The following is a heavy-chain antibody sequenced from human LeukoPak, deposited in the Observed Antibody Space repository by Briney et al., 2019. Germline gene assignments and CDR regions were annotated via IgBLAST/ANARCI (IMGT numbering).Heavy chain of an antibody. J-gene: IGHJ4*02. CDR3: ARTMIRVRGFDF. CDR1: GFTFSDYY. D-gene: IGHD3-10*01. Sequence: GGSLRLSCVVSGFTFSDYYMSWIRQAPGMGLEWISFISSSGSTVHYADSVKGRFTISRDNAKDSLYLQMNSLRVDDTAIYYCARTMIRVRGFDFWGQGSLVTVSS. V-gene: IGHV3-11*01. CDR2: ISSSGSTV.